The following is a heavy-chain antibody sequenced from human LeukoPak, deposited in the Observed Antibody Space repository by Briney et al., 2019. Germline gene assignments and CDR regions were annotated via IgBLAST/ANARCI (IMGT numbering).Heavy chain of an antibody. CDR1: GFTFSTYW. Sequence: GGSLRLSCAASGFTFSTYWMHWVRQAPGKGLVWVSRIKNDGSSTNYADSVKGRFTISRDNAKNTLYLQMNSLRVEDTAVYYCARLTAAGRRTDFDYWGQGTLVTVSS. J-gene: IGHJ4*02. V-gene: IGHV3-74*01. CDR3: ARLTAAGRRTDFDY. D-gene: IGHD6-13*01. CDR2: IKNDGSST.